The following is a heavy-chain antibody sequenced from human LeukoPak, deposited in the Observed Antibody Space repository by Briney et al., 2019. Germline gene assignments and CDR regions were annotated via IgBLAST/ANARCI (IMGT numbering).Heavy chain of an antibody. J-gene: IGHJ5*02. V-gene: IGHV4-39*01. CDR1: GGSISSSSYY. CDR2: IYYSGST. D-gene: IGHD6-19*01. CDR3: ARQTYSSGWYWFDP. Sequence: SETLSLICTVSGGSISSSSYYWGWIRQPPGKGLEWIGSIYYSGSTYYNPSLKSRVTISVDTSKNQFSLKLSSVTAADTAVYYCARQTYSSGWYWFDPWGQGTLVTVSS.